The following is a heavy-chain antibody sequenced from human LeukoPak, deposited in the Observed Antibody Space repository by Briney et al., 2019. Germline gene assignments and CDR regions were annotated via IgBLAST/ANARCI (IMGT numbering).Heavy chain of an antibody. V-gene: IGHV3-30*02. CDR3: ASLRSYHYDRVDY. CDR1: GFSFNNYG. CDR2: IRFDGSNT. Sequence: GGSLRLSCTAPGFSFNNYGIHWVRQAPGKGLEWVSFIRFDGSNTYYSDSVKGRFTVSTDNSKSTLGLQMNRLRGEDTAVYYCASLRSYHYDRVDYWGQGTLVTVST. D-gene: IGHD3-22*01. J-gene: IGHJ4*02.